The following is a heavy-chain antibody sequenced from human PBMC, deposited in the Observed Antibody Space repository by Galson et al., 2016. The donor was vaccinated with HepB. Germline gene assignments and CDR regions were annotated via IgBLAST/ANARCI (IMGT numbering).Heavy chain of an antibody. Sequence: TLSLTCTVSGGSIGGGGYYWTWIRQPAGDALEWIGRVYSTGGTHYDPSLESRVTISVDTSKNQFSLRLTSVTAADTAVYYCVRDAGFYAFDIWGQGTKVTVSS. V-gene: IGHV4-61*02. CDR1: GGSIGGGGYY. CDR3: VRDAGFYAFDI. J-gene: IGHJ3*02. CDR2: VYSTGGT.